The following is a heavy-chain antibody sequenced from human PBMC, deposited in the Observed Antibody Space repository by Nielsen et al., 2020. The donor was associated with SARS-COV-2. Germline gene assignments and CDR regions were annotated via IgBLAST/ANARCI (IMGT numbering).Heavy chain of an antibody. D-gene: IGHD5-24*01. V-gene: IGHV3-48*01. CDR2: ISSSSSTI. J-gene: IGHJ4*02. Sequence: GGSLRLSCAASGFTFSSYSMNWVRQAPGKGLEWVSYISSSSSTIYYADSVKGRFTISRDNSKNTLYLQMNSLRAEDTAVYYCAKDEGVEMATISYWGQGTLVTVSS. CDR1: GFTFSSYS. CDR3: AKDEGVEMATISY.